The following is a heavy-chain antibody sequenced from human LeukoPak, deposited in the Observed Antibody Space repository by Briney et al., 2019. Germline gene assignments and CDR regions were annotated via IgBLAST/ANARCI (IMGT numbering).Heavy chain of an antibody. CDR3: WGRWHPGYFGY. Sequence: GGSLRLSCAASGFTFSSYSMNWVRQAPGKGLEWVSSISSSSGYIYYADSVKGRFTISRDNAKNSLYLRMNSLRAEDTAVYYCWGRWHPGYFGYWGQGTLVTVSS. CDR2: ISSSSGYI. D-gene: IGHD7-27*01. V-gene: IGHV3-21*01. CDR1: GFTFSSYS. J-gene: IGHJ4*02.